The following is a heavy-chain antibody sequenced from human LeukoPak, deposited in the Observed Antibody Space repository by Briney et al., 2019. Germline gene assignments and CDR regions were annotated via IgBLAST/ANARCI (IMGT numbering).Heavy chain of an antibody. CDR1: GFTFSSYG. V-gene: IGHV3-23*01. D-gene: IGHD3-22*01. J-gene: IGHJ2*01. CDR2: ISGSGGST. Sequence: PGGSLRLSCAASGFTFSSYGMSWVRQAPGKGLEWVSAISGSGGSTYYADSVKGRFTISRDNSKNTLYLQMNSLRAEDTAVYYCAKGPDVPRYYYDSSGYYLGYFDLWGRGTLVTVSS. CDR3: AKGPDVPRYYYDSSGYYLGYFDL.